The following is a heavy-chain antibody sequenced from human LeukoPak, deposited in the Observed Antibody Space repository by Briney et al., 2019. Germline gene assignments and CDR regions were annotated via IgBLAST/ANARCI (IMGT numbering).Heavy chain of an antibody. CDR2: IRYDGSNK. Sequence: PGGSLRLSCAASGFTFSSYEMHWVRQAPGKGLEWVAFIRYDGSNKYYADSVKGRFTISRDNAKNSLYLQMNSLRAEDTAVYYCARDNGEYCSGGSCYYEAVGAFDIWGQGTMVTVSS. D-gene: IGHD2-15*01. CDR3: ARDNGEYCSGGSCYYEAVGAFDI. V-gene: IGHV3-30*02. CDR1: GFTFSSYE. J-gene: IGHJ3*02.